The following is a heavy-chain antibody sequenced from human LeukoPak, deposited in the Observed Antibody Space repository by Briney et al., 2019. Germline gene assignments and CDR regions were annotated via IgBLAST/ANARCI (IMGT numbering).Heavy chain of an antibody. CDR3: ARDIVGLTTASYYYYYGMDL. Sequence: ASVKVSCKASGYTFTGYNMNWVRQAPGQGLEWMGWINPNSGDTNYAQKFQGRVTMTRDTSISTAYMELSRLRSDDTAVYYCARDIVGLTTASYYYYYGMDLWGQWTTVTVSS. J-gene: IGHJ6*02. D-gene: IGHD1-26*01. CDR2: INPNSGDT. V-gene: IGHV1-2*02. CDR1: GYTFTGYN.